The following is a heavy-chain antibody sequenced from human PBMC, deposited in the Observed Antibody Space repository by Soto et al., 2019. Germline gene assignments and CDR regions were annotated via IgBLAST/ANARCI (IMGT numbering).Heavy chain of an antibody. CDR3: VTLFGAAAPFDY. D-gene: IGHD6-13*01. CDR1: GGSISSGDYY. CDR2: ISYSGST. J-gene: IGHJ4*02. V-gene: IGHV4-30-4*01. Sequence: QVQLQESGPGLVKPSQTLSLTCTVSGGSISSGDYYWSWIRQPPGKGLEWIGYISYSGSTYYNPSLKSRLTISGDTSKNQFSLKLTSVTAADTAVYCCVTLFGAAAPFDYWGQGTLVTVSS.